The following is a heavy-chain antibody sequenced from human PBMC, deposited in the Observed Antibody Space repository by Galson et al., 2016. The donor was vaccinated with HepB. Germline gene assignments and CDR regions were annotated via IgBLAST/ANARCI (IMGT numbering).Heavy chain of an antibody. D-gene: IGHD2/OR15-2a*01. CDR1: GFTFNRRG. CDR3: AKRHEYCPPVGCSVDS. CDR2: DSMDGRRK. V-gene: IGHV3-30*18. Sequence: SLRLSCAASGFTFNRRGMHWVRPAPGKGLEWVAADSMDGRRKFSADSVNGRFTISRDNSNNMLFLQMSSLRVDDTAVYYCAKRHEYCPPVGCSVDSWGQGTLVSVSS. J-gene: IGHJ4*02.